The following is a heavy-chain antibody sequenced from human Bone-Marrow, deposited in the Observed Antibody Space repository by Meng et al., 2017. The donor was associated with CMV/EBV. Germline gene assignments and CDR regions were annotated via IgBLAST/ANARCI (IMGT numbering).Heavy chain of an antibody. J-gene: IGHJ4*02. CDR3: AKDAHITMIVVGDY. CDR1: GFTFSSYS. Sequence: GGSLRLSCAASGFTFSSYSMNWVRQAPGKGLEWASSISSSSSYIYYADSVKGRFTISRDNAKNSLYLQMNSLRAEDTAVYYCAKDAHITMIVVGDYWGQGTLVTVSS. V-gene: IGHV3-21*01. D-gene: IGHD3-22*01. CDR2: ISSSSSYI.